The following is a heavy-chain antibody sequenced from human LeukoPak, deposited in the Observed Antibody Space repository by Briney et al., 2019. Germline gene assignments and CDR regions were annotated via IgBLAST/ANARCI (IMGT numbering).Heavy chain of an antibody. CDR3: ARDQSWSFDF. Sequence: GGALRLSCAASGFTFTYYSINWSRQAPGKGLEWVSYITSSGDAWYYADSVKGRFTMSRDNAKNSLYLQMNSLRAEDTAIYFCARDQSWSFDFWGQGNLVTVSS. V-gene: IGHV3-48*01. CDR1: GFTFTYYS. D-gene: IGHD6-13*01. CDR2: ITSSGDAW. J-gene: IGHJ4*02.